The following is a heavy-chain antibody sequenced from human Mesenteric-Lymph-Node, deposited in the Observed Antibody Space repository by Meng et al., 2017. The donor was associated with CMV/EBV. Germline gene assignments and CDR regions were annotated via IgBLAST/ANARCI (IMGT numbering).Heavy chain of an antibody. J-gene: IGHJ6*02. D-gene: IGHD3-10*01. CDR1: GDSISTYH. Sequence: SETLSLTCTVSGDSISTYHWSWIRQPPGRGLEWIGYLYYTGSTNHNPSLQSRVTISLDTSKNQLSLALRSLTAADSAVYYCAGSSDSPSGYFYGLDVWGQGATVTVSS. V-gene: IGHV4-59*01. CDR3: AGSSDSPSGYFYGLDV. CDR2: LYYTGST.